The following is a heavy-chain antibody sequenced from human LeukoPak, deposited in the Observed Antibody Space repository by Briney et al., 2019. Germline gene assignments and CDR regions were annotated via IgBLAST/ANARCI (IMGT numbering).Heavy chain of an antibody. Sequence: SGGSLRLSCAASGFGFSSYSMNWVRQAPGKGLEWVSYISSISTPIYYADSVKGRITMSRDNAKNSLYLQMNSLRPEDTAVYYCARESISGARDFDFWGQGTLVTVSS. CDR1: GFGFSSYS. V-gene: IGHV3-48*01. CDR2: ISSISTPI. D-gene: IGHD3-3*02. J-gene: IGHJ4*02. CDR3: ARESISGARDFDF.